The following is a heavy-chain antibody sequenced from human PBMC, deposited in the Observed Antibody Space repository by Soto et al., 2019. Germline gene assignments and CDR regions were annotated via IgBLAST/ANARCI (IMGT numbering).Heavy chain of an antibody. J-gene: IGHJ4*02. D-gene: IGHD2-8*01. CDR3: AKEVQVGFCSNGVCYG. CDR1: GFPFRSYA. V-gene: IGHV3-23*01. Sequence: PGGSLRLSCAASGFPFRSYAMSWVRQAPGKGLEWVSGISGGTTYYADPVKGRFTISGDNSKNTLYLQMNSLRAEDTALYYCAKEVQVGFCSNGVCYGWGQGTLVTVSS. CDR2: ISGGTT.